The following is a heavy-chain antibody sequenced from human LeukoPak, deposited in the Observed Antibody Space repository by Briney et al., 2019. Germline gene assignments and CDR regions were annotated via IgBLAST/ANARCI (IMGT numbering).Heavy chain of an antibody. V-gene: IGHV3-48*03. Sequence: RGSLRLSCAASGFTFSSYEMNWVRQAPGKGLGWVSYISSSGSTIYYADSVKGRFTISRDNAKNSLYLQMNSLRAEDTAVYYCARRGAYYYYGMDVWGQGTTVTVSS. J-gene: IGHJ6*02. CDR1: GFTFSSYE. CDR3: ARRGAYYYYGMDV. D-gene: IGHD3-10*01. CDR2: ISSSGSTI.